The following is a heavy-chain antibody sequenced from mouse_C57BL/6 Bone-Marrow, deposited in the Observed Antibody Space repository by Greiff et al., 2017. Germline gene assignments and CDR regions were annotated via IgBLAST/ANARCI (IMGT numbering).Heavy chain of an antibody. CDR2: IDPSDSYT. CDR1: GYTFTSYW. D-gene: IGHD1-1*01. Sequence: QVQLQQPGAELVKPGASVKLSCKASGYTFTSYWMQWVKQRPGQGLEWIGEIDPSDSYTNYNQKFKGKATVTVDTSSSTAYMQLSSLTSEDSAVYYCARCGPYYYGSSVWGTGTTVTVSA. CDR3: ARCGPYYYGSSV. J-gene: IGHJ1*03. V-gene: IGHV1-50*01.